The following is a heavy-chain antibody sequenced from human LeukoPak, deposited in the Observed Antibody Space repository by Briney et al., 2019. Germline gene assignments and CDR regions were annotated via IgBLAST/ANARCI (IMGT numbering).Heavy chain of an antibody. CDR2: ITGSGTYI. V-gene: IGHV3-21*01. D-gene: IGHD1-1*01. J-gene: IGHJ5*02. CDR3: ARVWERPDWFDP. CDR1: GFTFSSYT. Sequence: GGSLRLSCAASGFTFSSYTMNWVRQAPGKGLEWVSSITGSGTYIYYADSVKGRFTISRDNAKNSLYLQMNSLRAEDTAVYYCARVWERPDWFDPWGQGTLVTVSS.